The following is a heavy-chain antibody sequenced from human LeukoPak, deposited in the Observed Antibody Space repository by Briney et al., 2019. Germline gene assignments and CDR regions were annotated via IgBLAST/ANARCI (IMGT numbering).Heavy chain of an antibody. CDR1: GFTFSDYH. J-gene: IGHJ4*02. CDR2: ISSGGTTI. Sequence: PGGSLRLSCAASGFTFSDYHMSWIRQAPGKGLEWVSYISSGGTTIYYADSVKGRFTISRGNAKNSLYLQMNSLRAEDTAVYYCARDGRGLATSYDYWGQGILVTVSS. D-gene: IGHD5-24*01. CDR3: ARDGRGLATSYDY. V-gene: IGHV3-11*01.